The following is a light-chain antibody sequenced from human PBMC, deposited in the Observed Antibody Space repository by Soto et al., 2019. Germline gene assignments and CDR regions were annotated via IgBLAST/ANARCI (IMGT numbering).Light chain of an antibody. CDR1: QSISSN. CDR2: GAS. Sequence: EIVMTQSAATLSVSPGEGATLSCRASQSISSNLAWYQQKPGQAPRLLIYGASTRATGIPARFSGSGSGTEFTLTISSLQSEDFAVYYCQQYNNWPPWTFGQGTKVDIK. CDR3: QQYNNWPPWT. V-gene: IGKV3-15*01. J-gene: IGKJ1*01.